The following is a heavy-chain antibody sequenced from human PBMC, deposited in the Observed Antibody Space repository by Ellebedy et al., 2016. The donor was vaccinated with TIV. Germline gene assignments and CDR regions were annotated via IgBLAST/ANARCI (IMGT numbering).Heavy chain of an antibody. Sequence: SVKVSCXASGFTFTSSAVQWVRQARGQRLEWIGWIVVGSGNTNYAQKFQERVTITRDMSTTTAYMELSSLRSEDTAVYYCARSAGIVATNYWFDPWGQGTLVTVSS. D-gene: IGHD5-12*01. V-gene: IGHV1-58*01. CDR2: IVVGSGNT. CDR1: GFTFTSSA. CDR3: ARSAGIVATNYWFDP. J-gene: IGHJ5*02.